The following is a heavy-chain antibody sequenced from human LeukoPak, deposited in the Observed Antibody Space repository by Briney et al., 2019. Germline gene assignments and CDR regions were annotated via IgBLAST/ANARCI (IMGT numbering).Heavy chain of an antibody. J-gene: IGHJ4*02. CDR3: ARDDY. Sequence: SETLSLTCTVSGGSISSHYWSWIRQPPGKGLEWIGYIYYSGSTNYNPSLKSRVTISVDTSKNQFSLKLSSVTAADTAVYYCARDDYWGQGTLVTVSS. CDR2: IYYSGST. CDR1: GGSISSHY. V-gene: IGHV4-59*11.